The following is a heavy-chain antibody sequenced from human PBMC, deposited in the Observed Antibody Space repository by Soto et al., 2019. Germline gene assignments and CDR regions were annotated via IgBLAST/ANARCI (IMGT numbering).Heavy chain of an antibody. CDR3: ASARCNTDGYLVDY. Sequence: QVQLVESGGGVVQPGRSLRISCAASGFTFSTSAMHWVRQAPGKGLEWVALMSSDGSQKSYADSVKGRFTISRDNAEKTLYLQMNSLRLEDTAVYHCASARCNTDGYLVDYWGLGTLVTVSS. CDR1: GFTFSTSA. D-gene: IGHD2-21*02. CDR2: MSSDGSQK. V-gene: IGHV3-30*04. J-gene: IGHJ4*02.